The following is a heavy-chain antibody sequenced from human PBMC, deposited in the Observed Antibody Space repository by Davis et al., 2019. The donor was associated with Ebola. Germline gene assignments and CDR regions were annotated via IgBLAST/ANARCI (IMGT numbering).Heavy chain of an antibody. CDR3: ASSSWYAEYFQH. J-gene: IGHJ1*01. D-gene: IGHD6-13*01. CDR1: GFTFSSYC. V-gene: IGHV3-7*03. Sequence: PGGSLRLSCAASGFTFSSYCMSWVRQAPGKGLEWVANIKQDGSEKYYVDSVKGRFTISRDNSKNTLYLQMNSLRAEDTAVYYCASSSWYAEYFQHWGQGTLVTVSS. CDR2: IKQDGSEK.